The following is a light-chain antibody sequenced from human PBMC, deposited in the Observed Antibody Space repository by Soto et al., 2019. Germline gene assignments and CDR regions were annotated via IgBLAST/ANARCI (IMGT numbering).Light chain of an antibody. CDR1: QSLLDSDDGNTY. J-gene: IGKJ5*01. CDR3: MHRIEFPLT. Sequence: DIVMTQTPLSLPVTPGEPASISCRSSQSLLDSDDGNTYLDWYLQKPGQSPQLLIYTLSYRASXVXDXXSGGGSGTAFTLKISRVEAEDVGVYYCMHRIEFPLTFGQGTRLEIK. V-gene: IGKV2-40*01. CDR2: TLS.